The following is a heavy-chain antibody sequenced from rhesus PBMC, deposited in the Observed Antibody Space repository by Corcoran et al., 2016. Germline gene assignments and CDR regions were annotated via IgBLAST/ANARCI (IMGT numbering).Heavy chain of an antibody. CDR3: ARSFLGYSSWCDY. CDR1: VGSISSNY. J-gene: IGHJ4*01. Sequence: QVQLQQWGEGLVKPSETLSLTCAVYVGSISSNYWSWICQPPGKGLEWIGRIRSGGTTNYNPSLKSRVTISKDASKNQFSLKLSSVTAADTAVYYCARSFLGYSSWCDYWGQGVLVTVSS. V-gene: IGHV4-160*01. D-gene: IGHD6-13*01. CDR2: IRSGGTT.